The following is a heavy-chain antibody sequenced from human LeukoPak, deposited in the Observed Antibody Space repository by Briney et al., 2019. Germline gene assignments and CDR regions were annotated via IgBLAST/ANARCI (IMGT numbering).Heavy chain of an antibody. CDR3: TTRLNRDGFHWAYDY. CDR2: IKSETDGGTA. V-gene: IGHV3-15*01. D-gene: IGHD5-24*01. J-gene: IGHJ4*02. CDR1: GFTFNNPW. Sequence: PGGSLRLSCAASGFTFNNPWMSWVRQAAGKGLEWVARIKSETDGGTADYAAPVKGRFTISRDDSKHTLYLQMNSLQTEDTGVYYCTTRLNRDGFHWAYDYWGQGTLVTVSS.